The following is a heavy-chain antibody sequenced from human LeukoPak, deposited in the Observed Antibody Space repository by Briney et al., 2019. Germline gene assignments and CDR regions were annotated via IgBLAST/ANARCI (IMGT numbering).Heavy chain of an antibody. D-gene: IGHD3-22*01. Sequence: GGSLRLSCAASGFTFSSYGMHWVRQAPGKGLEWVAVISYDGSNKYYADSVKGRFTISRDNSKNTLYLQMNSLRAEDTAVYYCATERTYYYDSSGPIDYWGQGTLVTVSS. CDR1: GFTFSSYG. CDR3: ATERTYYYDSSGPIDY. J-gene: IGHJ4*02. CDR2: ISYDGSNK. V-gene: IGHV3-30*03.